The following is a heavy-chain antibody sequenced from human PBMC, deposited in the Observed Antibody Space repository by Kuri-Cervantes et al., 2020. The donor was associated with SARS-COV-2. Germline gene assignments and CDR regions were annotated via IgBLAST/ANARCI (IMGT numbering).Heavy chain of an antibody. CDR2: IIPIFGTA. Sequence: SVKVSCKASGYTFTSYGISWVRQAPGQGLEWMGGIIPIFGTANYAQKFQGRVTITADESTSTAYMELSSLRSDDTAMYYCATNWEHDRRLDYWGQGTLVTVSS. CDR3: ATNWEHDRRLDY. D-gene: IGHD1-26*01. V-gene: IGHV1-69*13. J-gene: IGHJ4*02. CDR1: GYTFTSYG.